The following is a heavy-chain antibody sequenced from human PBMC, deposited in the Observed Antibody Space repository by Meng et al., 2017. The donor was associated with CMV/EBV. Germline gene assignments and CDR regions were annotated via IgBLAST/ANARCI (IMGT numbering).Heavy chain of an antibody. V-gene: IGHV3-23*04. CDR1: GFTPSNYA. Sequence: DVQLVESGGGLVQPEGSLRLSCAASGFTPSNYAMNWVRQAPGRGLEWVSTITTTGTSTYYADSVKGRFTISRDNSKGSLYLQVNSLRADDTAVYYCARGWTVFDYWGQGTLVTVSS. CDR3: ARGWTVFDY. CDR2: ITTTGTST. J-gene: IGHJ4*02. D-gene: IGHD6-19*01.